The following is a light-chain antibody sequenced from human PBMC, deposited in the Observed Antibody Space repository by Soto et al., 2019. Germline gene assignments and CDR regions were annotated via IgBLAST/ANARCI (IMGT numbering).Light chain of an antibody. CDR2: GAS. V-gene: IGKV3-15*01. J-gene: IGKJ4*01. CDR3: HQYNNWPPA. CDR1: QSVSSN. Sequence: EIVMTQSPATLSVSPGERATLSCRASQSVSSNLAWYQQKPGQAPRLLIYGASTRATGIPARFSGSGSGTEFTLTISSLQSEDFAVYYCHQYNNWPPAFGGGTKVEIK.